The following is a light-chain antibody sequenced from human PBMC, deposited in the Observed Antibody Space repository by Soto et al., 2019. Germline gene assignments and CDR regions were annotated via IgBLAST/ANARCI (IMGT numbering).Light chain of an antibody. CDR3: QQSHSTPYT. V-gene: IGKV1-39*01. CDR1: QSIDTY. J-gene: IGKJ2*01. Sequence: DLQMTQSPSSLYASFGDRVTLTCRASQSIDTYLNWYQQKPGTSPKLRMYAASTLHSGVPSRFSGSGSGTDFTLTISSLQLEDFATYFCQQSHSTPYTVGQGTKL. CDR2: AAS.